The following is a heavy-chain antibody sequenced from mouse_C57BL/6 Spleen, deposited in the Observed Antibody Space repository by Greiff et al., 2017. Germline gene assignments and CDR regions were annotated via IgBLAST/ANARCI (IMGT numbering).Heavy chain of an antibody. V-gene: IGHV1-7*01. D-gene: IGHD2-2*01. CDR2: INPSSGYT. CDR1: GYTFTSYW. Sequence: QVQLQQSGAELAKPGASVKLSCKASGYTFTSYWMHWVKQRPGQGLEWIGYINPSSGYTKYNQKFKDKATLTEDKSSSTAYMQLSSLTYEDSAVYYCARRLPHAMDYWGQGTSVTVSS. CDR3: ARRLPHAMDY. J-gene: IGHJ4*01.